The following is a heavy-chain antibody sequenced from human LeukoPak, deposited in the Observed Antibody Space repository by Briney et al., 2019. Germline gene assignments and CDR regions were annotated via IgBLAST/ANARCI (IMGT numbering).Heavy chain of an antibody. CDR1: GYTFTDYY. Sequence: ASVKFSCKTSGYTFTDYYIHWVRPAPGQGLEWMGVIYPRGGETNRAQRLLGRITITRDTSTSTVYMDMTSLTSEDTAVYYCVREFVGGTFDYWGQGTLVTVS. D-gene: IGHD3-3*01. CDR2: IYPRGGET. V-gene: IGHV1-46*04. J-gene: IGHJ4*02. CDR3: VREFVGGTFDY.